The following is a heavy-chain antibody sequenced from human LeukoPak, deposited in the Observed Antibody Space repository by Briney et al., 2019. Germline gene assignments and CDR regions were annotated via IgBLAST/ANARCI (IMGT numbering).Heavy chain of an antibody. J-gene: IGHJ4*02. CDR3: ARSLGRNLPAAFLDY. V-gene: IGHV1-18*01. Sequence: ASVKVSCKASGYTFSSYGISWVRQAPGQGLEWMGWISAYNGNTNYAQKLQGRVTMTTDTSTSTAYMELRSLRSDDTAVYYCARSLGRNLPAAFLDYWGQGTLVTVSS. CDR2: ISAYNGNT. CDR1: GYTFSSYG. D-gene: IGHD2-2*01.